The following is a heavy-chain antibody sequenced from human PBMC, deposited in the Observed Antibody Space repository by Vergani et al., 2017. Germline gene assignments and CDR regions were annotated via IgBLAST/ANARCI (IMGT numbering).Heavy chain of an antibody. CDR1: GYSFTSYW. J-gene: IGHJ4*02. Sequence: EVQLVQSGAEVKKPGESLKISCKGSGYSFTSYWIGWVRQMPGKGLEWMGIIYPGDSDTRYSPSFQGQVTISADKSISTAYLQWSSLKASDTAMYYCARRRHGYYYGSGSYYMEGALDYWGQGTLVTVSS. CDR2: IYPGDSDT. CDR3: ARRRHGYYYGSGSYYMEGALDY. V-gene: IGHV5-51*01. D-gene: IGHD3-10*01.